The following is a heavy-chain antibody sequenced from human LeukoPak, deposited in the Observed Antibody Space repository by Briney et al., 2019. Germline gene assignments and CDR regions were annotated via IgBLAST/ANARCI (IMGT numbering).Heavy chain of an antibody. J-gene: IGHJ4*02. V-gene: IGHV3-30*03. CDR3: VGVVPAAIY. CDR2: ISYDGSNK. CDR1: GFTFSSYG. D-gene: IGHD2-2*01. Sequence: GGSLRLSCAASGFTFSSYGMHWVRQAPGKGLEWVAVISYDGSNKYYADSVKGRFTISRDNSKNTLYPQMNSLRAEDTAVYYCVGVVPAAIYWGQGTLVTVSS.